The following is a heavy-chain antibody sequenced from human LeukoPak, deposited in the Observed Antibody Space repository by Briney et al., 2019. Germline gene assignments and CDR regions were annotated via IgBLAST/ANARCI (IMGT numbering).Heavy chain of an antibody. V-gene: IGHV1-18*04. CDR1: GYTFTSYG. Sequence: ASVKVSCKASGYTFTSYGLSWVRQAPGQGLQWMGWISAYNGNTNYAQKLQGRVAMTTDTSTSTAYMELRSLRSDDTAVYYCARLTYYDILTGPSGYYYYGMDVWGKGTTVTVSS. CDR3: ARLTYYDILTGPSGYYYYGMDV. J-gene: IGHJ6*04. D-gene: IGHD3-9*01. CDR2: ISAYNGNT.